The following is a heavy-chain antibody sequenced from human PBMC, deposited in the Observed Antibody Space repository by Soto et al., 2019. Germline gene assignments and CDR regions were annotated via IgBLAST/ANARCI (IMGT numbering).Heavy chain of an antibody. CDR2: VDASGTGT. V-gene: IGHV3-74*01. Sequence: GGSLRLSCAASGFTFSSYWMHWVRQGPGEGLVWVSRVDASGTGTSYAESVRGRFTISRDTAKNTVYLQMDNLRPEDTAEYYCAKVFEYWGQGTPVTLSS. J-gene: IGHJ4*02. CDR1: GFTFSSYW. CDR3: AKVFEY.